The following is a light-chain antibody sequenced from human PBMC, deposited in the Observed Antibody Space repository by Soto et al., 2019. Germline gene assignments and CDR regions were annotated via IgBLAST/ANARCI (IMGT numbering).Light chain of an antibody. CDR1: NIGGKS. CDR2: DDS. V-gene: IGLV3-21*02. CDR3: QVWDDNSDHHV. J-gene: IGLJ1*01. Sequence: SYELTQTSSVSVAPGQAARISCGGNNIGGKSVHWYQQKPGQAPVVVVYDDSDRPSGIPERSSGSNPGNTATLTISRVEAGDEADYHCQVWDDNSDHHVFGTGTKVTVL.